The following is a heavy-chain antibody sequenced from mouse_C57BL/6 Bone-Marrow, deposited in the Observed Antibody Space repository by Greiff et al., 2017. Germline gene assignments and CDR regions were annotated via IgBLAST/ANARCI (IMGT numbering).Heavy chain of an antibody. J-gene: IGHJ2*01. CDR2: ISYDGSN. V-gene: IGHV3-6*01. Sequence: EVQLVESGPGLVKPSQSLSLTCSVTGYSITSGYYWNWIRQFPGNKLEWMGYISYDGSNNYNPSLKNRISITRDTSKNQFFLKLNSVTTEDTATYYCARGRGVSYWGQGTTLTVSS. CDR3: ARGRGVSY. CDR1: GYSITSGYY.